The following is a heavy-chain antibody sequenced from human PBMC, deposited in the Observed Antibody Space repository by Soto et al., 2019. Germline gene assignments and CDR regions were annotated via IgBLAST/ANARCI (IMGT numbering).Heavy chain of an antibody. CDR1: GFTFSSYA. J-gene: IGHJ6*03. V-gene: IGHV3-23*01. D-gene: IGHD3-10*01. CDR2: ISGSGGST. CDR3: AKSRGSGYYYYYMDV. Sequence: GGSLRLSCAASGFTFSSYAMSWVRQAPGKGPEWVSAISGSGGSTYYADSVKGRFTISRDNSKNTLYLQMNSLRAEDTAVYYCAKSRGSGYYYYYMDVWGKGTTVTVSS.